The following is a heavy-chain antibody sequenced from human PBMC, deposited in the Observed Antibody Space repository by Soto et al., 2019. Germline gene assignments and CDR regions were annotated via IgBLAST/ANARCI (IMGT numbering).Heavy chain of an antibody. Sequence: SETLSLTCTVSGGSFRDDGYSWNWIRQSPGKGLEWIGCIFHSGSTLYSPSLKSRVSMSLAVSKNQFSLALTSVTAADTAVYYCATSSSGWPDWFDPWSPGSLVTVSS. J-gene: IGHJ5*02. V-gene: IGHV4-30-2*06. CDR2: IFHSGST. CDR3: ATSSSGWPDWFDP. CDR1: GGSFRDDGYS. D-gene: IGHD6-19*01.